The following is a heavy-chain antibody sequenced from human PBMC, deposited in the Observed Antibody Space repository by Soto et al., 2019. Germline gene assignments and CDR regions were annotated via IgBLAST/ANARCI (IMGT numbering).Heavy chain of an antibody. J-gene: IGHJ1*01. CDR2: VHHSVTT. CDR1: GGPVGYTSFY. D-gene: IGHD2-15*01. V-gene: IGHV4-39*02. Sequence: PSETLSLTCDASGGPVGYTSFYWGWLRQSPGKGLEWIGSVHHSVTTYYNPSLKGRVTISMDTSKNHFSLRLTSVTAADTAVYYCARDTSCTSLRAEYFQFWGQGTQVTVSS. CDR3: ARDTSCTSLRAEYFQF.